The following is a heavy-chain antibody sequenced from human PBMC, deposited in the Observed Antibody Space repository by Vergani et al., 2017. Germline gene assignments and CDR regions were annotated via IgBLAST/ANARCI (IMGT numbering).Heavy chain of an antibody. J-gene: IGHJ4*02. V-gene: IGHV2-5*02. CDR1: GFSLSTSGVG. CDR2: IYWDDDK. Sequence: QITLKESGPTLVKPTQTLTLTCTFSGFSLSTSGVGVGWIRQPPGKALEWLALIYWDDDKRYSPSLKSRLTITKDTSKNQVVLTMTNMDPVDTATYYCAHSYYDYVWGSYRYKGHFDYWGQGTLVTVSS. D-gene: IGHD3-16*02. CDR3: AHSYYDYVWGSYRYKGHFDY.